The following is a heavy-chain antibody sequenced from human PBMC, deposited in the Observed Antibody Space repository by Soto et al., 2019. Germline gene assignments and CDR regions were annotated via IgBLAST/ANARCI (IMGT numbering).Heavy chain of an antibody. D-gene: IGHD1-26*01. CDR2: TSYTGNP. CDR1: GATVTSHP. CDR3: ARDMHAGGTHYCDP. V-gene: IGHV4-59*02. J-gene: IGHJ5*02. Sequence: LSLTGFGSGATVTSHPWSWIRPFPGQRLQWIAYTSYTGNPNYNPSLQSRVTISLDTSKNQLSLKWNSMTAAHTAVYYCARDMHAGGTHYCDPWGQGTLVTVYS.